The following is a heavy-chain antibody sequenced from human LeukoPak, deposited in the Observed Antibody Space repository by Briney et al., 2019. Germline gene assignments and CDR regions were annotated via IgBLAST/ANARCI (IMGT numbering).Heavy chain of an antibody. V-gene: IGHV3-53*01. CDR1: GFTVSSNY. Sequence: GGSLRLSCAASGFTVSSNYMSWVRQAPGKGLEWVSVIYTGGSTYYADSVKGRFTISRDNSKNTLYLQMNSLRAEDTAVYYCASAKNYYYYMDAWGKGTTVTVSS. CDR3: ASAKNYYYYMDA. CDR2: IYTGGST. J-gene: IGHJ6*03.